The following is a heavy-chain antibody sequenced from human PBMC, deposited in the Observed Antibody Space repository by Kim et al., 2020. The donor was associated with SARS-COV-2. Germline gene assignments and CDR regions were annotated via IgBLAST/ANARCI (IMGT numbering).Heavy chain of an antibody. D-gene: IGHD2-2*01. J-gene: IGHJ4*02. CDR2: IWYDGSKK. CDR1: GFTFSSYG. V-gene: IGHV3-33*06. CDR3: ANGGSSSSWAHLY. Sequence: GGSLRLSCAVSGFTFSSYGMHWVRQAPGKGLEWVAVIWYDGSKKYYVDSVKGRFTISRDNSKNTLYLQMNSLRSEDTAVYYCANGGSSSSWAHLYWGQGTLVTVSS.